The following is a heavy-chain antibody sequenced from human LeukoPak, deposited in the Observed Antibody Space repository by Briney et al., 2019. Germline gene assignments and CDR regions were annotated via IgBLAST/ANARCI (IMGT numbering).Heavy chain of an antibody. CDR3: AKNRPITIVRGVGMFDY. CDR2: ISGSAANT. CDR1: GFTFDDYA. Sequence: GRSLRLSCAASGFTFDDYAMSWVRQAPGKGLEWVSVISGSAANTYYADSVKGRFTVSRDNSKNTLYLQVDSLRAEDTAVYYCAKNRPITIVRGVGMFDYWGQGTLVTVSS. J-gene: IGHJ4*02. V-gene: IGHV3-23*01. D-gene: IGHD3-10*01.